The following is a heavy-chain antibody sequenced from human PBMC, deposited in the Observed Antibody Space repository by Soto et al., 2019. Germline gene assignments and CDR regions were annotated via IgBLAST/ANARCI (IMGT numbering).Heavy chain of an antibody. CDR2: IYYSGST. CDR3: ARQRYSSSWYFHYYYGMDV. J-gene: IGHJ6*02. V-gene: IGHV4-39*01. CDR1: GGSISSSSYY. D-gene: IGHD6-13*01. Sequence: PSETLSLTCTVSGGSISSSSYYWGWIRQPPGKGLEWIGSIYYSGSTYYNPSLKSRVTISVDTSKNQFSLKLSSVTAADTAVYYCARQRYSSSWYFHYYYGMDVWRQGTTVTVSS.